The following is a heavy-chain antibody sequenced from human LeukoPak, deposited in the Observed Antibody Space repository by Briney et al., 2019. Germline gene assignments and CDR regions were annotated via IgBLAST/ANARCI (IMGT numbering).Heavy chain of an antibody. J-gene: IGHJ4*02. CDR1: GGSISRHY. Sequence: PCETLSLTCTVSGGSISRHYCSWVRQPPGRGTEWNGFIYSSENSYYNPTLKSRVPISFDMSKNQSPLNLNSVTAEDRALHSCASNAARLPYWGQGTLVTVSS. D-gene: IGHD2-8*01. V-gene: IGHV4-59*11. CDR3: ASNAARLPY. CDR2: IYSSENS.